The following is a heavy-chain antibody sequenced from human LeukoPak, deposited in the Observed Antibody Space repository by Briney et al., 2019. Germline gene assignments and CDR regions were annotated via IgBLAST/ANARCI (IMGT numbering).Heavy chain of an antibody. V-gene: IGHV4-39*01. CDR3: VRIYCTSTSCYGDSYYGMDV. J-gene: IGHJ6*02. CDR1: GDSISSSRHS. Sequence: SETLSLTCTVSGDSISSSRHSWVWLREPPGKGLEWIGSISYSGSTYYNLSLKTRVTMSVDTSENQFSLKLSSVTAADSTVYYCVRIYCTSTSCYGDSYYGMDVWGQGTTVTVSS. CDR2: ISYSGST. D-gene: IGHD2-2*01.